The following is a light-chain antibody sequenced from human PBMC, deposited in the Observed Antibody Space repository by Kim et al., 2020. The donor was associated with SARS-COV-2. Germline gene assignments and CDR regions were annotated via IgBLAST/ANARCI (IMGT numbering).Light chain of an antibody. CDR2: SNN. V-gene: IGLV3-21*04. CDR3: QVWDSSSDHPV. CDR1: NLGSKT. J-gene: IGLJ3*02. Sequence: APGNTATITGGGDNLGSKTVHWYQQKPGQAPVLVIYSNNARPSGIPERFSGSNSGNTATLTISRVEAGDEAAYYCQVWDSSSDHPVFGGGTQLTVL.